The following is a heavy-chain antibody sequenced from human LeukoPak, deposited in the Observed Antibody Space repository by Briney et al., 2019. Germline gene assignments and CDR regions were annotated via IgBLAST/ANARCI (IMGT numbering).Heavy chain of an antibody. CDR1: GGSISSYY. D-gene: IGHD5-18*01. J-gene: IGHJ4*02. CDR2: IYYSGST. CDR3: ARGIQLWAPMTY. V-gene: IGHV4-59*12. Sequence: SETLSLTCTVSGGSISSYYWSWIRQPPGKGLEWIGYIYYSGSTNYNPSLKSRVTISVDTSKNQFSLKLSSVTAADTAVYYCARGIQLWAPMTYWGQGTLVTVSS.